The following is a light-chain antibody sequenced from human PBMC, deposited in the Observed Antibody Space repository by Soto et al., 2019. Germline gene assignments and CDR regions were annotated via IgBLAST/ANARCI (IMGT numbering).Light chain of an antibody. CDR3: QQANSFPRT. Sequence: DIQMTQSPSSVSASVGDRVTITCRASQAISTWLAWYQQKPRKAPKLLIYAASNLQTGVPSRFSGSGSGTDLTLTISSLQPEDFATYYCQQANSFPRTFGQGTKVEIK. CDR2: AAS. J-gene: IGKJ1*01. CDR1: QAISTW. V-gene: IGKV1D-12*01.